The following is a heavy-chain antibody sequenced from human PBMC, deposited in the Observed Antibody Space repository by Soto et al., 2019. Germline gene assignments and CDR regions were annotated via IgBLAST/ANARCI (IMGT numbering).Heavy chain of an antibody. D-gene: IGHD3-3*01. CDR2: INSDGSST. Sequence: PGGSLRLSCAASGFTFSSYWMHWVRQAPGKGLVWVSRINSDGSSTSYADSVKGRFTISRDTAKNTLYLQMNSLRAEDTAVYYCARSLRFLELLYYYSYGMDVWGQGTTVTSP. V-gene: IGHV3-74*01. J-gene: IGHJ6*02. CDR1: GFTFSSYW. CDR3: ARSLRFLELLYYYSYGMDV.